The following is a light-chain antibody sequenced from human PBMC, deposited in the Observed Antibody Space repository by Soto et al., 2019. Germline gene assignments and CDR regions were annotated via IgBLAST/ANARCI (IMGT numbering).Light chain of an antibody. CDR2: DAS. CDR1: QSISSY. J-gene: IGKJ4*01. Sequence: DIQMTQSPSSLSASVGGRVTITCRASQSISSYLNWYQQKPGKAPKLLIYDASILEVGVPSRFSGSGSGTDLTFTISSLQPEDIATYYCQQYEDLALTFGGGTKVDIK. V-gene: IGKV1-33*01. CDR3: QQYEDLALT.